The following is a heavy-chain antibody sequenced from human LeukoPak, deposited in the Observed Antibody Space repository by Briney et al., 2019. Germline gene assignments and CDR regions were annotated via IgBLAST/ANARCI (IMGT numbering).Heavy chain of an antibody. V-gene: IGHV1-18*01. CDR3: AEGAKSGLHY. CDR2: ISAYSGNT. D-gene: IGHD6-25*01. CDR1: GYDFISYG. Sequence: ASVKVSCKASGYDFISYGFTWVRQAPGRGLEWMGWISAYSGNTNYAPSLQARVSMTTDASASTVSIEVRSLTPDDTAVYYCAEGAKSGLHYWGQGTLVTVSS. J-gene: IGHJ4*02.